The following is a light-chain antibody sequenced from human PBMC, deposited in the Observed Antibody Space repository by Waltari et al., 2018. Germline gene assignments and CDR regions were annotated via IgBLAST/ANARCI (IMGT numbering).Light chain of an antibody. Sequence: QSALTQPASVSGSPGQSITISCTGTRSDVGNYKRVSWYQQHPGKAPKLMIYAVSKRPSVVSVPCSGPKAGDMASLTISGLQPEDEAEYFCSSYAGSSKGVFGGGTKVTVL. CDR3: SSYAGSSKGV. CDR1: RSDVGNYKR. CDR2: AVS. J-gene: IGLJ2*01. V-gene: IGLV2-23*02.